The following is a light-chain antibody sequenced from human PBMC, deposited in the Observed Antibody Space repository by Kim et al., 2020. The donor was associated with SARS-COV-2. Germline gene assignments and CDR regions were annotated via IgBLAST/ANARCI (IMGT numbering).Light chain of an antibody. Sequence: DIQMTQSPSTLSASVGDRVTITCRASQSISSWLAWYQQKPGKDPKLLIYKASSLEGGVPSRFRGSGSGTEFTLTISSLQPDDFATYYCQQSNSYSLTFGGGTKVDIK. J-gene: IGKJ4*01. V-gene: IGKV1-5*03. CDR3: QQSNSYSLT. CDR1: QSISSW. CDR2: KAS.